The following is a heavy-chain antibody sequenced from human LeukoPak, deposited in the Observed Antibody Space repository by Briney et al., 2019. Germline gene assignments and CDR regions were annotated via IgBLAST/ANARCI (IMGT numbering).Heavy chain of an antibody. D-gene: IGHD5-18*01. J-gene: IGHJ4*02. CDR1: GFTFSSYA. CDR3: ARGPGYSYGSPPDY. Sequence: GGSLRLSCAASGFTFSSYAMSWVRQAPGKGLEWVSAISGSGGSTYYADSVKGRFTISRDNSKNTLYLQMNSLRAEDTAVYYCARGPGYSYGSPPDYWGQGTLVTVSS. V-gene: IGHV3-23*01. CDR2: ISGSGGST.